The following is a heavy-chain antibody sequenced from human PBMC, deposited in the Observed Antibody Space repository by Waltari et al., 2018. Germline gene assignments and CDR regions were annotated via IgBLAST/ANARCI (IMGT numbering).Heavy chain of an antibody. V-gene: IGHV4-4*02. CDR3: ARDRGRGLYLDS. J-gene: IGHJ4*02. D-gene: IGHD2-15*01. Sequence: QLQLQESGPGLVKPWGTLSLTCAVSGDSMRSTYWWSWVRQPPGKGLEWIGQVHGSGKTNYNPSFASRVTVSLDTPNNQLSLRVTSVTAADSAIYYCARDRGRGLYLDSWGPGTLVAVSP. CDR1: GDSMRSTYW. CDR2: VHGSGKT.